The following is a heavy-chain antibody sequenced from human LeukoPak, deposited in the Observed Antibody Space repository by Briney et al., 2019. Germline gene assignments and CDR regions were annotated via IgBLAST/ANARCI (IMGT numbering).Heavy chain of an antibody. CDR1: GYTFTSYG. J-gene: IGHJ3*02. Sequence: ASVKVSCKASGYTFTSYGISWVRQAPGQGLGWMGWISAYNGNTNYAQKLQGRVTMTTDTSTRTAYMELRSLRSDDTAVYYCPRPLGYCSGGSCLPADAFDIWGQGTMVTVSS. CDR3: PRPLGYCSGGSCLPADAFDI. CDR2: ISAYNGNT. V-gene: IGHV1-18*01. D-gene: IGHD2-15*01.